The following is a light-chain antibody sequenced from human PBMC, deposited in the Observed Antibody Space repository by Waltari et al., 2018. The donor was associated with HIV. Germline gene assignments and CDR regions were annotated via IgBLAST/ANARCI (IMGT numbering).Light chain of an antibody. CDR3: QQSYTTPIT. CDR2: AAS. CDR1: QSIISY. Sequence: DIQMTQSPPSLSASVGDRVTITCRASQSIISYLNWYQQKPGKAPKLLIYAASTLQSGVPSRFSGSGSGTDFTLTISSLQPEDFATYYCQQSYTTPITFGQGTRLEIK. J-gene: IGKJ5*01. V-gene: IGKV1-39*01.